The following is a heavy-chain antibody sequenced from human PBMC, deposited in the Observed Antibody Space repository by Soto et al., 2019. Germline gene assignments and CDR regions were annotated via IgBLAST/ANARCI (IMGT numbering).Heavy chain of an antibody. CDR2: ISGSGHIT. V-gene: IGHV3-23*01. CDR1: GFTISTYA. CDR3: AKSLRTTVTTGFWFDP. D-gene: IGHD4-17*01. Sequence: EVQLLESGGGLVQPGGSLRLSCAASGFTISTYAMSWVRQAPGKGLEWVSGISGSGHITYYADSVKGRFTISRDISKNPLYLKMSSLRAEDTDLYHCAKSLRTTVTTGFWFDPWGQGTLVTVSS. J-gene: IGHJ5*02.